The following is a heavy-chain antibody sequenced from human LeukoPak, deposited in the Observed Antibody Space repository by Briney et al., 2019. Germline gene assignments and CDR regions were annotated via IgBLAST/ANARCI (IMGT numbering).Heavy chain of an antibody. V-gene: IGHV3-33*01. Sequence: GRSLRLSCAASGFTFSSYGMHWVRQAPGKGLEWGAVIWYDGSNKYYADSVKGRFTISRDNSKNTLYLQMNSLRAEDTAVYYCAREVRYCSGGSCYAYFDYWGQGTLVTVSS. CDR2: IWYDGSNK. CDR1: GFTFSSYG. CDR3: AREVRYCSGGSCYAYFDY. D-gene: IGHD2-15*01. J-gene: IGHJ4*02.